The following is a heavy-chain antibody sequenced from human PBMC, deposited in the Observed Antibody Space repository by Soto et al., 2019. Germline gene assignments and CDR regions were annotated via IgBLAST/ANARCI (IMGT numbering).Heavy chain of an antibody. CDR3: ARGGECSASGYCYCMDV. J-gene: IGHJ6*02. CDR2: IIPIFGTA. D-gene: IGHD6-25*01. V-gene: IGHV1-69*12. Sequence: QVQLVQSGAEVKKPGSAGKVSCKSSGGTFSSYAMRWVRQAPGQGLEWMGGIIPIFGTANYAQKCQGRVTITADEATITAYMELSSLRSEDTGVYYYARGGECSASGYCYCMDVWGQGTPVTVSS. CDR1: GGTFSSYA.